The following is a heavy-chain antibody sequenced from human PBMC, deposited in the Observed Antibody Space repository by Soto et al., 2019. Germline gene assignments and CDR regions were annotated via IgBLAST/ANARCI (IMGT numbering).Heavy chain of an antibody. V-gene: IGHV3-73*02. CDR1: GFTFSGSA. CDR3: TRHLWGATGDY. CDR2: IRSKANSYAT. J-gene: IGHJ4*02. Sequence: EVQLVESGGGLVQPGGSLKLSCAASGFTFSGSAMHWVRQASGKGLEWVGRIRSKANSYATAYAASVKGRFTISRDDSKHTAYLQMNSLKTEDTAVYYCTRHLWGATGDYWGQGTLVTVSS. D-gene: IGHD1-26*01.